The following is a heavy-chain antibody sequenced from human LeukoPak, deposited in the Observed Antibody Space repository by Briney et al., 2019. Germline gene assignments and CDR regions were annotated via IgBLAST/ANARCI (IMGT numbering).Heavy chain of an antibody. V-gene: IGHV3-23*01. Sequence: PGGSLRLSCAASGFTFSSYAMSWVRQAPGKGLEWVSAISGSGGSTYYADSVKGRFTISRDNSKNTLYLQMNSLRAEDTAVYYCASTLPPVVPAAGGYFDYWGQGTLVTVSS. D-gene: IGHD2-2*01. CDR1: GFTFSSYA. J-gene: IGHJ4*02. CDR2: ISGSGGST. CDR3: ASTLPPVVPAAGGYFDY.